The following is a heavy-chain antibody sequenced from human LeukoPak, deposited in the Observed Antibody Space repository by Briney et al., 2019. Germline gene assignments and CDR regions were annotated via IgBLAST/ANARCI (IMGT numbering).Heavy chain of an antibody. CDR2: ISYDGSNK. D-gene: IGHD5-18*01. CDR1: GFTFSNYG. J-gene: IGHJ4*02. CDR3: VRFLEYSYGDTC. V-gene: IGHV3-30*03. Sequence: PGGSLRLSCAASGFTFSNYGMHWVRQTPGKGLEWVAVISYDGSNKYYADSVKGRLTISRNNSKNTLYLQMNSLRAEDTAVYYCVRFLEYSYGDTCWGQGTLVTVSS.